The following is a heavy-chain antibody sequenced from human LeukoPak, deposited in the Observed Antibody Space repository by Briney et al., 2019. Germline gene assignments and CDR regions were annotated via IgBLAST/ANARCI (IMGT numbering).Heavy chain of an antibody. D-gene: IGHD3-3*01. V-gene: IGHV3-23*01. CDR2: ISGSGGST. Sequence: GGSLRLSCAASGFTFSSYAMSWVRQAPGKGLEWVSAISGSGGSTYYADSVKGRFTISRVNSKNTLYLQMNSLRAEDTAVYYCAKDPITIFGVAHDYWGQGTLVTVSS. CDR1: GFTFSSYA. J-gene: IGHJ4*02. CDR3: AKDPITIFGVAHDY.